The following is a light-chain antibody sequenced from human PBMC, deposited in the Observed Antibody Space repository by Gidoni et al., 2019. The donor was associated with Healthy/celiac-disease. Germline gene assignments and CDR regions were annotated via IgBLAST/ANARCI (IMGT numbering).Light chain of an antibody. Sequence: DIQMTQSPSSLSASVGDRVTITCRASQSSSSYLNWYQQKPGKAPKLLIYAASSLQRGVPSRFRGSGSGTDFTLTISSLQPEDFATYYCQQSYSTLWTFGQGTKVEIK. J-gene: IGKJ1*01. CDR2: AAS. CDR1: QSSSSY. V-gene: IGKV1-39*01. CDR3: QQSYSTLWT.